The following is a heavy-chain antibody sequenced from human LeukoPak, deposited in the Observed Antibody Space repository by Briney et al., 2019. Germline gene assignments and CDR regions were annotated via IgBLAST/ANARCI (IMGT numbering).Heavy chain of an antibody. Sequence: GGSLRLSCAASGFTFSSYGMHWVRQAPGKGLEWVAFIRYDGSNKYYADSVKGRFTISRDNSKNTLYLQMNSLRAEDTAVYYCARDSSRAFPSLDPWGQGTLVTVSS. CDR3: ARDSSRAFPSLDP. CDR1: GFTFSSYG. CDR2: IRYDGSNK. V-gene: IGHV3-30*02. J-gene: IGHJ5*02. D-gene: IGHD2/OR15-2a*01.